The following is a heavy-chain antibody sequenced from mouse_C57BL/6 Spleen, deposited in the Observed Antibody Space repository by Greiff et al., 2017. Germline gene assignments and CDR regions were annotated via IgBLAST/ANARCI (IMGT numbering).Heavy chain of an antibody. D-gene: IGHD2-4*01. CDR3: ARDPYDYDAGFDY. CDR2: ISDGGSYT. CDR1: GFTFSSYA. V-gene: IGHV5-4*01. J-gene: IGHJ2*01. Sequence: EVQLVESGGGLVKPGGSLKLSCAASGFTFSSYAMSWVRQTPEKRLEWVATISDGGSYTYYPDNVKGRFTISRDNAKNNLYLQMSHLKSEDTAMYYCARDPYDYDAGFDYWGQGTTLTVSS.